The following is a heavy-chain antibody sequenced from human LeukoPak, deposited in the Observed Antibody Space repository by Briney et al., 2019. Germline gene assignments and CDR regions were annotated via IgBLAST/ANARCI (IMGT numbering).Heavy chain of an antibody. CDR3: ATWAFYHSLDV. CDR2: INSDGSST. CDR1: GFAFNTHY. D-gene: IGHD1-26*01. V-gene: IGHV3-74*01. Sequence: GGSLRLSCAASGFAFNTHYMHWVRQAPGKGLVWVSRINSDGSSTSYADSVKGRFTISRDNSKNSLYLQMNSLRSEDTALYYCATWAFYHSLDVWGQGTTVTVSS. J-gene: IGHJ6*02.